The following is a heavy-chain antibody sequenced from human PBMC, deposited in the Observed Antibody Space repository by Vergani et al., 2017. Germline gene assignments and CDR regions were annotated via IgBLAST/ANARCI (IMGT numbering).Heavy chain of an antibody. CDR2: INPSGGHT. Sequence: QVQVVQSGAEVKKSGASVKVSCKTSGYTFSHYYMHWVRQAPGQGLEWTGIINPSGGHTNYAQKFQGRVTMTRDTSTSTVYMELSSLRSEDTAIYYCARGDYGILTGYRYWGQGTLVTVSA. V-gene: IGHV1-46*03. CDR3: ARGDYGILTGYRY. CDR1: GYTFSHYY. D-gene: IGHD3-9*01. J-gene: IGHJ4*02.